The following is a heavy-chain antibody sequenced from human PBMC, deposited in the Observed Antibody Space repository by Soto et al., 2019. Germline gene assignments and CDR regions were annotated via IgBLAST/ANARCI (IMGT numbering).Heavy chain of an antibody. CDR1: GYSFTAYW. Sequence: PGESLKISCKGSGYSFTAYWINWVRQMPGKGLEWMGRIDPSDSSTNYSPSFQGHVTISADKSISTTYLQWSNLKASDTAMYYCARHRRIRYGVDVWGQGTTVPVSS. CDR2: IDPSDSST. J-gene: IGHJ6*02. V-gene: IGHV5-10-1*01. CDR3: ARHRRIRYGVDV.